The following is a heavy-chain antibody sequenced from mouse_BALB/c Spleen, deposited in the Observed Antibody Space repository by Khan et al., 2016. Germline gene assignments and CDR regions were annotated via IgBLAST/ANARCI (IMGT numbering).Heavy chain of an antibody. CDR2: IRNKANGYTT. CDR1: GFTFTDYY. J-gene: IGHJ4*01. Sequence: EVQLVESGGGLVQPGGSLRLSCATSGFTFTDYYMSWVRQPSGKALEWLGFIRNKANGYTTEYSASVKGRFTISRDNSQSILYLQLNTLRTEDSSTCYCASDTIGRDYWGQGTSVTVSS. V-gene: IGHV7-3*02. D-gene: IGHD2-14*01. CDR3: ASDTIGRDY.